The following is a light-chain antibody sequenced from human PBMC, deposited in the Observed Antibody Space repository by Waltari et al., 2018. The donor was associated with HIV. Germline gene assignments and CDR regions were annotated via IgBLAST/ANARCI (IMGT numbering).Light chain of an antibody. CDR1: SNDIGFSNS. V-gene: IGLV2-14*01. Sequence: QSVLTQPASVSGSPGQSPTLSCTGTSNDIGFSNSFSWYQPPPDKAPKLIIYEVSYRPSGVSSRFSGSKSGNTASLTISGLQTEDEAYYHCSSYSRGALLFGGGTKVTVL. CDR3: SSYSRGALL. CDR2: EVS. J-gene: IGLJ2*01.